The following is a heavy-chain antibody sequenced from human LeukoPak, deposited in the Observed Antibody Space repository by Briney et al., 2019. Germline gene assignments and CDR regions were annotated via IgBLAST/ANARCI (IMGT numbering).Heavy chain of an antibody. V-gene: IGHV3-48*03. CDR2: ISGSGDIT. J-gene: IGHJ5*02. D-gene: IGHD6-19*01. CDR3: ARDRITVTGAYNWFDP. Sequence: PGGSLRLSCAASGFTFSNYEMIWVRQAPGKGLEWISYISGSGDITEYADSVRGRFTISRDNAKNSLYLQMNSLRVEDTAFYCCARDRITVTGAYNWFDPWGQGTLVTVSS. CDR1: GFTFSNYE.